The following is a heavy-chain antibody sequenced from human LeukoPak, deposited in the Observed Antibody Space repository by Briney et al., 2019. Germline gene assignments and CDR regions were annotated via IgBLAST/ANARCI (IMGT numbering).Heavy chain of an antibody. J-gene: IGHJ5*02. CDR3: ARVDIVVVVAARRSNWFDP. CDR2: IYYSGNT. Sequence: PSETLSLTCTVSGDSISTSNSYWGWIRQPPGKGLEWIGSIYYSGNTYYNASLKSRVTISVDTSKNQFSLKLSSVTAADTAVYYCARVDIVVVVAARRSNWFDPWGQGTLVTVSS. V-gene: IGHV4-39*07. D-gene: IGHD2-15*01. CDR1: GDSISTSNSY.